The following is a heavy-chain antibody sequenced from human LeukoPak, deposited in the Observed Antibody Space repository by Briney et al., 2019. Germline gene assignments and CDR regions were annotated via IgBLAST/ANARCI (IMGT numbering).Heavy chain of an antibody. Sequence: GGSLRLSCAASGFTFSSYNMNWVRQAPGKGLEWVTSISSSSSYIYYADSVKGRFTISRDNAKNSLYLQMNSLRAEDTAVYYCARGRDGSQSPIDDWGQGTLVTVSS. CDR2: ISSSSSYI. V-gene: IGHV3-21*01. D-gene: IGHD5-24*01. CDR1: GFTFSSYN. J-gene: IGHJ4*02. CDR3: ARGRDGSQSPIDD.